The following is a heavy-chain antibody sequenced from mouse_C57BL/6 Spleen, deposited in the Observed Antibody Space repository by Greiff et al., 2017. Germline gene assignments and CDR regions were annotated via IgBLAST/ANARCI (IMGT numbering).Heavy chain of an antibody. CDR1: DSEVFPIAY. D-gene: IGHD2-4*01. Sequence: VKLQQSGSELRSPGSSVKLSCKAFDSEVFPIAYMSWVRQKPGHGFAWIGGILSSIGRTIYGEKFEDKATLAAETLSNTAYLELNSLTSEDSAIYYCARGGYDYDEGGFDYWGQGTTLTVSS. CDR3: ARGGYDYDEGGFDY. V-gene: IGHV15-2*01. J-gene: IGHJ2*01. CDR2: ILSSIGRT.